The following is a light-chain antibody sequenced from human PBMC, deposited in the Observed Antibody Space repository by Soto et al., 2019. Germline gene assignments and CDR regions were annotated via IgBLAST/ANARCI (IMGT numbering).Light chain of an antibody. CDR3: GTWDDSLRTWV. V-gene: IGLV1-51*01. J-gene: IGLJ3*02. CDR1: SSNIGKNY. Sequence: QSVLTQPPSVSAAPGQKVTISCSGGSSNIGKNYVSWYQQLPGGAPKLLIYDNNKRPSVISDRFSGSKSGTSATLGITGLHTGDEADFYCGTWDDSLRTWVFGGGPKVTVL. CDR2: DNN.